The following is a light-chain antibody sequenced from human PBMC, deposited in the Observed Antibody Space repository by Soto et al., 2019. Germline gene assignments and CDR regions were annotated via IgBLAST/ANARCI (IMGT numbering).Light chain of an antibody. J-gene: IGKJ1*01. CDR3: QQSYSTPWT. Sequence: DIQMTQSPSSLSASVGERVTITCRASQSISNYLNWYQQKPGKAPKLLIYAASSLQSGVPSRFSGSGSGTDFTLTISSLQPEDFATYYCQQSYSTPWTFGQGTKVDI. V-gene: IGKV1-39*01. CDR1: QSISNY. CDR2: AAS.